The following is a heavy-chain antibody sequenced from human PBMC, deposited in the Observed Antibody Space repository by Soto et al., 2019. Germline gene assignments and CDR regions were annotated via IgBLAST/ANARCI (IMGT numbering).Heavy chain of an antibody. Sequence: EVQLLESGGGLVQSGGSLRLSCAASGFTFSNYAMNWVRQAPGKGLEWVSVISGSGGSTYYADSVKGRFTISRDNSKNTLYLQMSSLGAEDTAVYYCARLSSGWYFDYWGQGTLGTVCS. J-gene: IGHJ4*02. CDR1: GFTFSNYA. CDR2: ISGSGGST. V-gene: IGHV3-23*01. CDR3: ARLSSGWYFDY. D-gene: IGHD6-19*01.